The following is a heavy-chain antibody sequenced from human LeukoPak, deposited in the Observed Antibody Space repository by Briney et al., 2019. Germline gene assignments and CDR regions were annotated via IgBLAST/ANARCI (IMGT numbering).Heavy chain of an antibody. CDR1: GGSISSYY. V-gene: IGHV4-4*07. CDR3: ARHDEECPGEYCFLLSFDY. J-gene: IGHJ4*01. CDR2: IYTSGST. D-gene: IGHD2-8*02. Sequence: SETLSLTCTVSGGSISSYYWSWIRQPAGKGLEWIGRIYTSGSTNYNPSLKSRVTMSVDTSKNQFSLKLSSVTAADTAVYFCARHDEECPGEYCFLLSFDYWGPGSLVTVSS.